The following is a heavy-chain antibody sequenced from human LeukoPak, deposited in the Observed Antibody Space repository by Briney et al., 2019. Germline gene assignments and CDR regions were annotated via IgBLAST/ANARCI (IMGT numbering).Heavy chain of an antibody. CDR3: SRGAPGYCSSSTTCNWRYLDV. V-gene: IGHV4-59*01. Sequence: SETLSLTCIVSGGSITNYYWSWIRQTPGEGLEWIGYFYYTGSANYNPSLNPSLKSRVTISVDTSKNHFSLRLNSVTAADTALYYCSRGAPGYCSSSTTCNWRYLDVWGKGTTVTVSS. J-gene: IGHJ6*03. CDR1: GGSITNYY. CDR2: FYYTGSA. D-gene: IGHD2-2*03.